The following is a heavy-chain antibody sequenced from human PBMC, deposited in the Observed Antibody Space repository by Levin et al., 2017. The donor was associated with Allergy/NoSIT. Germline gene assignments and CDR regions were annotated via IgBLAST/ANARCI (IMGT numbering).Heavy chain of an antibody. CDR1: GGSISGGGYH. V-gene: IGHV4-31*03. J-gene: IGHJ4*02. CDR2: IYYSGST. D-gene: IGHD2-2*03. CDR3: AREDGSTFDF. Sequence: SETLSLTCTVSGGSISGGGYHWTWIRQHPEKGLEWIGYIYYSGSTFYNPSLKSRLMISVDTSKNQLSLNVSPVTAADTAVYYCAREDGSTFDFWGQGALVTVAS.